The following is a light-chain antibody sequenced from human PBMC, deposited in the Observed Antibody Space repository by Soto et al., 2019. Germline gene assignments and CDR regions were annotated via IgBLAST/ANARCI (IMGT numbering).Light chain of an antibody. V-gene: IGKV3-15*01. CDR2: GAS. CDR3: QQYNNWPPKT. CDR1: QSVSSN. Sequence: EIVMPQSPATLSVSPGERATLSCRASQSVSSNLAWYQQKPGQAPRLPIYGASTRATGIPARFSGSGSGTEFTLTISSLQSEDFAVYYCQQYNNWPPKTFGQGTKV. J-gene: IGKJ1*01.